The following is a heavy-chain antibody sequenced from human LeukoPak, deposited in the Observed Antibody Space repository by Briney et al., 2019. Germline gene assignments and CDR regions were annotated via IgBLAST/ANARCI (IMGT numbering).Heavy chain of an antibody. Sequence: GGSLRLSCAASGFTFSSRAMSWVRQAPGKGLEWVSGISDGGGTTNYADAVKGRFTISRDKSKNTLFLQMNSLRAEDTAVYYCAKSYGDYLGYFDSWGQGTLVTVSS. CDR3: AKSYGDYLGYFDS. CDR2: ISDGGGTT. CDR1: GFTFSSRA. V-gene: IGHV3-23*01. J-gene: IGHJ4*02. D-gene: IGHD4-17*01.